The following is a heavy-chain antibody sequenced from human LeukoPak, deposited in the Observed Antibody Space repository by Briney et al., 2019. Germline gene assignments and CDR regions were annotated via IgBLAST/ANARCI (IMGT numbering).Heavy chain of an antibody. CDR3: AREFCSGANCYPMGAFDM. CDR1: GFTFSRYW. Sequence: GGSLRLSCAASGFTFSRYWMSWVRQAPGKGLEWVANIEQDGSEKYYVDSVKGRFTISRGNAKNSLYLQMNSLRAEDTAVYYCAREFCSGANCYPMGAFDMWGQGTMVTVSS. J-gene: IGHJ3*02. D-gene: IGHD2-15*01. CDR2: IEQDGSEK. V-gene: IGHV3-7*01.